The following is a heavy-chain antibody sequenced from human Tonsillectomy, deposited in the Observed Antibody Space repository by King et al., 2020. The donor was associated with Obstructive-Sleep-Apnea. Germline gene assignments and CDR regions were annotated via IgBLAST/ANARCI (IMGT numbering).Heavy chain of an antibody. CDR1: GFTVSSNY. CDR3: ARGATFGDDAFDI. J-gene: IGHJ3*02. D-gene: IGHD3-16*01. V-gene: IGHV3-66*01. CDR2: IYSGGGT. Sequence: VQLVESGGGLVQPGGSLRLSCAASGFTVSSNYMSWVRQAPGKGLEWGSVIYSGGGTYYADSVKGRFTITREHSKNTLYLQMNSLRAEDTAVYYCARGATFGDDAFDIWGQGTMVTVSS.